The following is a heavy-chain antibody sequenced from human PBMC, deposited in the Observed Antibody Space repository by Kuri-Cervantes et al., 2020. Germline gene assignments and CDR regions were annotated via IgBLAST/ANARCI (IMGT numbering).Heavy chain of an antibody. J-gene: IGHJ4*02. D-gene: IGHD2-8*01. CDR1: GGSITTYY. Sequence: GSLRLSCSVSGGSITTYYWSWIRQPAGKGLEWIGRIYASGSTNFNPSLKSRVTMSVDESKNQFSLNLNSVTAADTAVYYCARDRPQNNGHLIFDYWGQGILVTVSS. CDR3: ARDRPQNNGHLIFDY. CDR2: IYASGST. V-gene: IGHV4-4*07.